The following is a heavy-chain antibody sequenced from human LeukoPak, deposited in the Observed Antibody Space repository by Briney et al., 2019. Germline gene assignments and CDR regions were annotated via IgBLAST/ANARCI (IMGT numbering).Heavy chain of an antibody. CDR2: ISSSSSYI. V-gene: IGHV3-21*01. CDR1: GCTFSSYS. Sequence: PGGSLRLSCAASGCTFSSYSMNWVRQAPGRGLEGVSTISSSSSYIYYADSVKGRFTISRDNAKNSLYLQMNSLRAEDTAVYYCGRVSGGSIDYWGQGTLVTVSS. D-gene: IGHD2-15*01. J-gene: IGHJ4*02. CDR3: GRVSGGSIDY.